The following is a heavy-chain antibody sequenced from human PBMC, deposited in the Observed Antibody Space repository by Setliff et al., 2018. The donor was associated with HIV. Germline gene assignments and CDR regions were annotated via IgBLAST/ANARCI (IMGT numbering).Heavy chain of an antibody. CDR3: ARRYKGAYYYDSRGAAFDI. D-gene: IGHD3-22*01. J-gene: IGHJ3*02. CDR1: GGSITNNNYL. Sequence: SETLSLTCTVSGGSITNNNYLWSWVRQHPEKGLEWIAYIHHSGNAYYTPSLQSRATISVDTSKNQFSLQLNSVTAADTAVYYCARRYKGAYYYDSRGAAFDIWGQGTMVTVSS. V-gene: IGHV4-31*03. CDR2: IHHSGNA.